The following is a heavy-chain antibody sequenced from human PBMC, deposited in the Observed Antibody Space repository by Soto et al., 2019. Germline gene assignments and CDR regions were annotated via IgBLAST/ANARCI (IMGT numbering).Heavy chain of an antibody. D-gene: IGHD6-19*01. V-gene: IGHV2-26*01. CDR2: IDSSGEK. CDR1: GLSITDSEMG. Sequence: QVTLKESGPVLVKPTETLTLRCTVSGLSITDSEMGVSWIRQPPGPPLEWLAHIDSSGEKSYRTFLKSRLAISKYTSKSQIVLTMTNMDPADTATYYCARRHLAVAVSPWFDPWGQGIPVTVSS. J-gene: IGHJ5*02. CDR3: ARRHLAVAVSPWFDP.